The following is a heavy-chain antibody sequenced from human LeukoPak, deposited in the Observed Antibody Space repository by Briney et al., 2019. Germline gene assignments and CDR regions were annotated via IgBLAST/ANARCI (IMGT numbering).Heavy chain of an antibody. CDR3: ARTGTREGINYGIDY. J-gene: IGHJ4*02. CDR1: GFTFSSYG. CDR2: ISKEGKNK. V-gene: IGHV3-30*03. Sequence: PGGSLRLSCGASGFTFSSYGMHWVRRAPGKGLDWVAAISKEGKNKYYADSVKGRFTITSDNYRNTLSLEMNSLRSEDTAIYYCARTGTREGINYGIDYWGQGTLVTVSS. D-gene: IGHD5-24*01.